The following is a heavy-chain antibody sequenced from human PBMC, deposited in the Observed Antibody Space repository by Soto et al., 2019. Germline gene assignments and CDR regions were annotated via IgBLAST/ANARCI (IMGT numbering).Heavy chain of an antibody. Sequence: PSETLSLTCAVYGGSFSGYYWSWIRQPPGKGLEWIGEINHSGSTNYNPSLKSRVTISVDTSKNQFSLKLSSVTAADTAVYYCARGPYYYGSGSYFRWFDPWGQGTLVTVSS. V-gene: IGHV4-34*01. CDR2: INHSGST. J-gene: IGHJ5*02. CDR3: ARGPYYYGSGSYFRWFDP. D-gene: IGHD3-10*01. CDR1: GGSFSGYY.